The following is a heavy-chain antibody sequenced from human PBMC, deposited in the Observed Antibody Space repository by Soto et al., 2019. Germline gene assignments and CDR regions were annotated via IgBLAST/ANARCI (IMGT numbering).Heavy chain of an antibody. V-gene: IGHV1-18*01. D-gene: IGHD5-12*01. Sequence: ASVKVSCTASGYTFTSYGISWVRQAPGQGLEWMGWISAYNGNTNYAQKLQGRVTMTTDTSTSTAYMELRSLRSDDTAVYYCARDFSYEPFNGGFYHLGQETLVTVSS. CDR1: GYTFTSYG. CDR2: ISAYNGNT. CDR3: ARDFSYEPFNGGFYH. J-gene: IGHJ5*02.